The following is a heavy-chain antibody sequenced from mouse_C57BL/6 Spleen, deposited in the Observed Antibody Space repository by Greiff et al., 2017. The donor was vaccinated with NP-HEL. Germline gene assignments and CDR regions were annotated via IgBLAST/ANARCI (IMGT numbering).Heavy chain of an antibody. Sequence: VQLQQPGTELVKPGASVKLSCKASGYTFTSYWMHWVKQRPGQGLEWIGNINPSNGGTNYNEKFKSKATLTVDKSSNTAYMQLSSLTSEDSAVYYCAREGWLLHFAMDYWGQGTSVTVSS. J-gene: IGHJ4*01. CDR1: GYTFTSYW. D-gene: IGHD2-3*01. CDR2: INPSNGGT. CDR3: AREGWLLHFAMDY. V-gene: IGHV1-53*01.